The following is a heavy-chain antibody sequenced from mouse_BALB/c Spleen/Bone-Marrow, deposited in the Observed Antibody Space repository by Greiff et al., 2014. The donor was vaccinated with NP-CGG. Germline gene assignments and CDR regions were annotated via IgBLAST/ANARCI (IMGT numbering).Heavy chain of an antibody. J-gene: IGHJ2*01. CDR3: ARQTYYDYDGYFDY. CDR2: ISSGGSYT. Sequence: EVKLMESGRDLVKPGGSLKLSCAASGFAFSSYGMSWVRQTPDKRLEWVATISSGGSYTYYPDSVKGRFTISRDNAKNTLYLQMSSLKSEDTAMYYCARQTYYDYDGYFDYWGQGTTLTVSS. CDR1: GFAFSSYG. D-gene: IGHD2-4*01. V-gene: IGHV5-6*01.